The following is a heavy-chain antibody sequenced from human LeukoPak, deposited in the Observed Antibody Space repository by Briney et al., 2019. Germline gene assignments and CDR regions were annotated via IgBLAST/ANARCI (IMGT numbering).Heavy chain of an antibody. V-gene: IGHV1-2*02. CDR2: INPNSGGT. D-gene: IGHD3-10*01. Sequence: GASVKVSCKASGYTFTGYYMHWVRQAPGQGLEWMGWINPNSGGTNYAQKFQGRVTMTRDTSSSTASMELRRLTSDDTAVYYCAREAMEDYRSETYYKAFDYWGQGTLVAVSS. CDR1: GYTFTGYY. J-gene: IGHJ4*02. CDR3: AREAMEDYRSETYYKAFDY.